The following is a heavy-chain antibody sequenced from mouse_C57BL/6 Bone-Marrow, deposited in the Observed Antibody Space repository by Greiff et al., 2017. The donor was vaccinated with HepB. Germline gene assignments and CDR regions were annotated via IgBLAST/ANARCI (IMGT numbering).Heavy chain of an antibody. CDR3: ARHALLQYAMDY. D-gene: IGHD1-1*01. J-gene: IGHJ4*01. V-gene: IGHV5-12*01. CDR2: ISNGGGST. Sequence: EVMLVESGGGLVQPGGSLKLSCAASGFTFSDYYMYWVRQTPEKRLEWVAYISNGGGSTYYPDTVKGRFTISRDNAKNTLYLQMSRLKSEDTAMYYCARHALLQYAMDYWGQGTSVTVSS. CDR1: GFTFSDYY.